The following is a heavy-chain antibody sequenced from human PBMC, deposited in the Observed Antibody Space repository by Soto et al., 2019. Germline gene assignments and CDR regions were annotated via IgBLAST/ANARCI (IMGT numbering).Heavy chain of an antibody. CDR3: ASLSRLEPRSAFDY. CDR1: GYIFTNYW. D-gene: IGHD1-1*01. J-gene: IGHJ4*02. Sequence: PGESLKISFKGSGYIFTNYWIGWVRQMPGKGLEWMGIIYPGDSDTKYSPSFQGQVTISADKSINTAYLQWSSLKASDTAMYYCASLSRLEPRSAFDYWGQGTLVTVSS. CDR2: IYPGDSDT. V-gene: IGHV5-51*01.